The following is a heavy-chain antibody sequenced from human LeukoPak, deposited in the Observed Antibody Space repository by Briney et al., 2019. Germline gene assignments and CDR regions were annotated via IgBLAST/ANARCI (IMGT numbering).Heavy chain of an antibody. CDR1: GGSISSGGYY. V-gene: IGHV4-30-2*01. J-gene: IGHJ5*02. Sequence: PSETLSLTCTVSGGSISSGGYYWSWIRQPPGKGLEWIGYIYHSGSTYYNPSLKSRVTISVDRSKNQFSLKLSSVTAADTAVYYCARVFILGYCSSTSCYTGGFDPWGQGTLVTVSS. CDR2: IYHSGST. CDR3: ARVFILGYCSSTSCYTGGFDP. D-gene: IGHD2-2*02.